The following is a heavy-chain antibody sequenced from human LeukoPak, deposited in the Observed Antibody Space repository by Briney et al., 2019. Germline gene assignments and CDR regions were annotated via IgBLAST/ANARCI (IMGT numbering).Heavy chain of an antibody. J-gene: IGHJ4*02. D-gene: IGHD2-2*01. CDR2: ISYDGSNK. CDR3: AKGPLRGTAAAIDY. V-gene: IGHV3-30*18. CDR1: GCTFSSYG. Sequence: GRSLRLSCAASGCTFSSYGMHWVRQAPGKGLEWVAVISYDGSNKYYADSVKGRFTISRDNSKNTLYLQMNSLRAEDTAVYYCAKGPLRGTAAAIDYWGQGTLVTVSS.